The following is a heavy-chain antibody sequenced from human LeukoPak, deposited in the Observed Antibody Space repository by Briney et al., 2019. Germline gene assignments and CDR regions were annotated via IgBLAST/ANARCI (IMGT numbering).Heavy chain of an antibody. Sequence: ASVKVSCKASGYTFTNYNIHWVRQATGQGLEWMGWMNPNSGSTGYAQKFQGRVTMTRDTSISTAYMELSSLRSDDTAVYYCEKDADCGGSCVYSWRELYWDQGTLVIVSS. CDR2: MNPNSGST. CDR1: GYTFTNYN. J-gene: IGHJ4*02. V-gene: IGHV1-8*01. CDR3: EKDADCGGSCVYSWRELY. D-gene: IGHD2-15*01.